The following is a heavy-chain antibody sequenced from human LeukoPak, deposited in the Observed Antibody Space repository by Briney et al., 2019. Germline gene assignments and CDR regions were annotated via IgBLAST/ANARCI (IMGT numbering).Heavy chain of an antibody. D-gene: IGHD6-6*01. CDR1: GFTVSSNY. CDR3: ARDRRDFLYYFDY. CDR2: IYSGGST. Sequence: GGSLRLSCAASGFTVSSNYMSWVRQAPGKGLEWVSVIYSGGSTYYADSVKGRFTISRDNSKNMLYLQMNSLRAEDTAVYYCARDRRDFLYYFDYWGQGTLVTVSS. J-gene: IGHJ4*02. V-gene: IGHV3-66*01.